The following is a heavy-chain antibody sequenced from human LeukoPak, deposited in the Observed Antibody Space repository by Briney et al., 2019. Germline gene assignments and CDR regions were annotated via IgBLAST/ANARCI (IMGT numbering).Heavy chain of an antibody. J-gene: IGHJ4*02. CDR3: AKGLTWDSTSCSD. Sequence: PGGSLRLSCAASGFSFSSYAMSWVRQAPGKGLEWVSAIVGSGGNMYYADSVKGRFTISRDNFKSTLYLQMNSLRAEDTAVYYCAKGLTWDSTSCSDWGQGTPVTVSS. CDR2: IVGSGGNM. V-gene: IGHV3-23*01. CDR1: GFSFSSYA. D-gene: IGHD2-2*01.